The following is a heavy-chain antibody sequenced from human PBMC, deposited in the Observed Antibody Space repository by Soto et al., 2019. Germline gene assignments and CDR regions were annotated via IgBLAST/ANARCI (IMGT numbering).Heavy chain of an antibody. CDR2: IIPIVDIT. CDR3: ARVTAVAGNYFDY. Sequence: SVKVSCKASGYTFTSYSISWVRQAPGQGLEWMGRIIPIVDITTYAQKLEGRVTITADKSTSTAYMELSSLRSEDTAVYYCARVTAVAGNYFDYWGQGTQVTVSS. J-gene: IGHJ4*02. CDR1: GYTFTSYS. V-gene: IGHV1-69*02. D-gene: IGHD6-19*01.